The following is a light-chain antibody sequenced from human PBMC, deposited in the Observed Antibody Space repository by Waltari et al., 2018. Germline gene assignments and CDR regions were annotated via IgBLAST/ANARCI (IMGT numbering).Light chain of an antibody. CDR1: QSVGSSD. CDR2: ATS. CDR3: QHYGISFPVT. Sequence: EIALAQSPDTLSLSPGETATLSCRASQSVGSSDLIWYQQKPGQAPRLLIFATSYRATGIPDRFSGSGSGTDFTLTISRLEPEDVAIYYCQHYGISFPVTFGQGTRLEIK. J-gene: IGKJ5*01. V-gene: IGKV3-20*01.